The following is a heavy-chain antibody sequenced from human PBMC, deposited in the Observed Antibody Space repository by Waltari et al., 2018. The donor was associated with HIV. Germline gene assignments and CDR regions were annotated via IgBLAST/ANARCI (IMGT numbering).Heavy chain of an antibody. J-gene: IGHJ3*02. D-gene: IGHD2-8*01. CDR3: ARMGLMMYAIGAFDI. V-gene: IGHV3-7*01. CDR1: GCPFSPFW. CDR2: IKQDGSEK. Sequence: EVQLVASGGSLVQTGGSLLLSCAASGCPFSPFWTSWVRQAPGKGLEWVANIKQDGSEKHYVDSVKGRFTISRDNAKKSLYLQMNSLRAEDTAVYYCARMGLMMYAIGAFDIWGQGTMVTVSS.